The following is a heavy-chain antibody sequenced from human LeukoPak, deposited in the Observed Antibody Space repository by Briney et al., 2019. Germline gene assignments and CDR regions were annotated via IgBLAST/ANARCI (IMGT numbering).Heavy chain of an antibody. V-gene: IGHV4-34*01. D-gene: IGHD3-22*01. J-gene: IGHJ4*02. CDR3: ARGFVPDSSGWTKVGSFDY. CDR1: GGSFSGYY. Sequence: PSETLSLTCAVYGGSFSGYYWSWIRQPPGKGLEWIGEINHSGSTNYNPSLKSRVTISVDTSKNQFSLKLSSVTAADTAVYYCARGFVPDSSGWTKVGSFDYWGQGTLVTVSS. CDR2: INHSGST.